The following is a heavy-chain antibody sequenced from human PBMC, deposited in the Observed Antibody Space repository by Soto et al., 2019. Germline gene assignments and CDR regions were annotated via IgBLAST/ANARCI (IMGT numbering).Heavy chain of an antibody. CDR3: ALLAKGKHVMDV. J-gene: IGHJ6*02. Sequence: ASVKVSCKASGYTFTTFDINWVRQAPGQGLEWMGWVNPDSGNTGYAQSFQGRVTMARNTSISTAYTELSSLRSEDTAVYYCALLAKGKHVMDVWGQGTMVTVSS. V-gene: IGHV1-8*01. CDR1: GYTFTTFD. CDR2: VNPDSGNT.